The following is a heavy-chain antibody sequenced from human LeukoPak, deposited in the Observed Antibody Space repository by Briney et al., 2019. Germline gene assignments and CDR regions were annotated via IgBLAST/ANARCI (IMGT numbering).Heavy chain of an antibody. J-gene: IGHJ1*01. CDR3: ARDYYDTSGYSPFQH. CDR2: IYYSGST. D-gene: IGHD3-22*01. CDR1: GGSISSSSYY. V-gene: IGHV4-61*01. Sequence: PSETLSLTCTVSGGSISSSSYYWGWIRQPPGKGLEWIGYIYYSGSTNYNPSLKSRVTISLDTSKNQFSLKLSSVTAADTAVYYCARDYYDTSGYSPFQHWGQGTLVTVSS.